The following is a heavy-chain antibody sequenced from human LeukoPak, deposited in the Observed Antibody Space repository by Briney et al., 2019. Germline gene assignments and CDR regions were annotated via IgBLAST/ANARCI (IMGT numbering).Heavy chain of an antibody. D-gene: IGHD3-22*01. CDR3: ARDTDYYDSSGYYSVALDY. CDR2: ISYDGSNK. CDR1: GFTFSSYP. V-gene: IGHV3-30*04. J-gene: IGHJ4*02. Sequence: PGRSLRLSCAASGFTFSSYPMHWVRQAPGKGLEWVAFISYDGSNKYYADSVKGRFTISRDNSKNTLYLQMNSLRAEDTAVYYCARDTDYYDSSGYYSVALDYWGQGTLVTVSS.